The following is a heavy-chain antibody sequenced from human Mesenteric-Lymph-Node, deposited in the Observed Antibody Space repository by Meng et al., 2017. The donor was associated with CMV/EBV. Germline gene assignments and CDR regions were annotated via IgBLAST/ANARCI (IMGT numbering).Heavy chain of an antibody. Sequence: ASVKVSCKASGYTFTGSYMHWVRQAPGQGLEWMGWINPNSGGTNYAQKFQGRVTMTRDTSISTAYMELSRLRSEDTAVYYCAGMGWGYDFLDYYYGMDVWGQGTTVTVSS. D-gene: IGHD3-3*01. CDR2: INPNSGGT. V-gene: IGHV1-2*02. CDR1: GYTFTGSY. J-gene: IGHJ6*02. CDR3: AGMGWGYDFLDYYYGMDV.